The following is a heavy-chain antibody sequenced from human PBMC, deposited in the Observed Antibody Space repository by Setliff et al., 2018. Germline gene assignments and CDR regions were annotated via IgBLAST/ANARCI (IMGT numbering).Heavy chain of an antibody. V-gene: IGHV4-38-2*02. CDR2: IYHSGST. CDR1: GYSISSGYY. J-gene: IGHJ6*02. CDR3: ARDAYDSSGYYYYYYYGMDV. D-gene: IGHD3-22*01. Sequence: PSETLSLTCTVSGYSISSGYYWGWIRQPPGKGLEWIGSIYHSGSTYYNPSLKSRVTISVDTSKNQFSLKLSSVTAADTAVYYCARDAYDSSGYYYYYYYGMDVWGQGTTVTV.